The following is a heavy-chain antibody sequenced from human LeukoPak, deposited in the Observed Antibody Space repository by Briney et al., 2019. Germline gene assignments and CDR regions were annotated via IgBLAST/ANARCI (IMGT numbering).Heavy chain of an antibody. V-gene: IGHV3-21*01. CDR2: ISSSSSYI. Sequence: GGSLRLSRAASGFTFSSYSMNWVRQAPGKGLEWVSSISSSSSYIYYADSVKGRFTISRDNAKNSLYLQMNSLRAEDTAVYYCARWSIVGAPVWGQGTLVTVSS. CDR1: GFTFSSYS. D-gene: IGHD1-26*01. J-gene: IGHJ4*02. CDR3: ARWSIVGAPV.